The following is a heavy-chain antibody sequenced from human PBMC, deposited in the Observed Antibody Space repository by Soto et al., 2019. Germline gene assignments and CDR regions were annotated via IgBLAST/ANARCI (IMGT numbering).Heavy chain of an antibody. D-gene: IGHD2-2*01. J-gene: IGHJ5*02. CDR1: GGSISSGGYS. V-gene: IGHV4-30-2*01. CDR3: ARHWTCSSTSCYAGSWFDP. Sequence: SETLSLTCAVSGGSISSGGYSWSWIRQPPGKGLEWIGYIYHSGSTYYNPSLKSRVTISVDRSKNQFSLKLSSVTAADTAVYYCARHWTCSSTSCYAGSWFDPWGQGTLVTAPQ. CDR2: IYHSGST.